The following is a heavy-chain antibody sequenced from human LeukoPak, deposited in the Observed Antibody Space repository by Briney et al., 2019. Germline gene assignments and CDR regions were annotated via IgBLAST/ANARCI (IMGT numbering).Heavy chain of an antibody. J-gene: IGHJ4*02. CDR1: GGSISSGSYY. CDR2: IYTSGST. V-gene: IGHV4-61*02. D-gene: IGHD4-17*01. Sequence: PSETLSLTCTVSGGSISSGSYYWSWIRQPAGKGLEWIGRIYTSGSTNYNPSLKSRVTISVDTSKNQFSLKLSSVTAADTAVYYCARVRGDYASPDYWGQGTLVTVSS. CDR3: ARVRGDYASPDY.